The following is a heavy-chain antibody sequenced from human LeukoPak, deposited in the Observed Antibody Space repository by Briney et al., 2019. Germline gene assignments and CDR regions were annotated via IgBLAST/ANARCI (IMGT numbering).Heavy chain of an antibody. D-gene: IGHD2-2*02. Sequence: SETLSLTCTVSGGSISSYYWSWIRQPAGKGLEWIGRIYTSGSTNYNPSLKSRVTMSVDTSKNQFSLKLSSVTAADTAVYYCAREPIVVVPAAIFGWFDPWGQGTLVTVSS. V-gene: IGHV4-4*07. CDR3: AREPIVVVPAAIFGWFDP. CDR2: IYTSGST. J-gene: IGHJ5*02. CDR1: GGSISSYY.